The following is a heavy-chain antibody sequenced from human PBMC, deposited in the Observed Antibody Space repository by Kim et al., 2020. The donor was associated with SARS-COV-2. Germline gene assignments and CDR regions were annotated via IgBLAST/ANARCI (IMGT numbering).Heavy chain of an antibody. J-gene: IGHJ4*02. CDR1: GGSITNYY. CDR3: ARGHSSNWYFDS. Sequence: SETLSLTCTVSGGSITNYYCSWIRQSPGKGLEWIGYIYYSGSTNYNPSLKSRVTISVVTSKNQFSLKLSSVTAADTAVYYCARGHSSNWYFDSWGQGTLVTVSS. V-gene: IGHV4-59*01. D-gene: IGHD6-13*01. CDR2: IYYSGST.